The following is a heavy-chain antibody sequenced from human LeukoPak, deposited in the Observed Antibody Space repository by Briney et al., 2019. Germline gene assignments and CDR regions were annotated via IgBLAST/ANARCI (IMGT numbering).Heavy chain of an antibody. CDR2: MNPNSGNT. V-gene: IGHV1-8*03. CDR1: GYTFTSYY. D-gene: IGHD6-13*01. Sequence: ASVKVSCKASGYTFTSYYMHWVRQATGQGLEWMGWMNPNSGNTGYAQKFQGRVTITRNTSISTAYMELSSLRSEDTAVYYCARGLYSSSWSYYYYYYMDVWGKGTTVTVSS. J-gene: IGHJ6*03. CDR3: ARGLYSSSWSYYYYYYMDV.